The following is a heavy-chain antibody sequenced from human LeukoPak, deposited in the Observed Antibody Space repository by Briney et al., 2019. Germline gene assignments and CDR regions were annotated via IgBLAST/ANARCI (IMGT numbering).Heavy chain of an antibody. CDR1: GFTFSSYW. Sequence: GRSLRLSCAASGFTFSSYWMHWVRQAPGKGLVWVSRIDSDGSSTSYADSVKGRFTISRDNAKNTLYLQMNSLRAEDTAVYYCARGWIQLWPYDFWGQGTLVTVSS. CDR2: IDSDGSST. D-gene: IGHD5-18*01. J-gene: IGHJ4*02. V-gene: IGHV3-74*01. CDR3: ARGWIQLWPYDF.